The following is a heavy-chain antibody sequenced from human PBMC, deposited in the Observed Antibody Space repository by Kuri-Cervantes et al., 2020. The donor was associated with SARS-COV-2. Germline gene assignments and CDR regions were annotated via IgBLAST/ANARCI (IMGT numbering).Heavy chain of an antibody. V-gene: IGHV4-34*01. CDR1: GGSFSGYY. CDR3: ARVPYYGSGSQFDY. CDR2: INHSGST. J-gene: IGHJ4*02. D-gene: IGHD3-10*01. Sequence: SETLSLTCAVYGGSFSGYYWSWIRQPPGKGLEWMGEINHSGSTNYNPSLKSRVTVSVDTSKNQFSLKLSSVTAADTAVYYCARVPYYGSGSQFDYWGQGTLVTVSS.